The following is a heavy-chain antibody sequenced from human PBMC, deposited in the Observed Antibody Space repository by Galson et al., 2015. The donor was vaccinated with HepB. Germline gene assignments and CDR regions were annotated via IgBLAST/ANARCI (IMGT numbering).Heavy chain of an antibody. CDR1: GGSIDSYNYY. CDR3: AKYCSNSSCYGRSYFDL. J-gene: IGHJ4*02. Sequence: ETLSLTCTVSGGSIDSYNYYWSWIRLPPGKGLEWVGTFFYSGSTYYDPSLKSRVTISVDTSKNQFSLKLSSVTAADTAVYFCAKYCSNSSCYGRSYFDLWGQGTLVTVSS. CDR2: FFYSGST. V-gene: IGHV4-39*01. D-gene: IGHD2-2*01.